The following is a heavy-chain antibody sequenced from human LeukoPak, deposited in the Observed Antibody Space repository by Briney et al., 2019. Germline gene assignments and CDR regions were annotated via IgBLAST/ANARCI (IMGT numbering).Heavy chain of an antibody. CDR1: GGSISSYY. CDR2: IYYSGST. Sequence: PSETLSLTCTVSGGSISSYYWSWIRQPPGKGLEWIGYIYYSGSTNYNPSLKSRVTISVDTSKNQFSLKLSSVTAADTAVYYCARDCTNAGSGMDVWGQGTTVTVSS. D-gene: IGHD2-8*01. J-gene: IGHJ6*02. CDR3: ARDCTNAGSGMDV. V-gene: IGHV4-59*01.